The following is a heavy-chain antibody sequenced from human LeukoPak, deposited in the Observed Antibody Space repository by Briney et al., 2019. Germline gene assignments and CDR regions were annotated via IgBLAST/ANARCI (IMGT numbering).Heavy chain of an antibody. D-gene: IGHD5-24*01. J-gene: IGHJ6*03. CDR1: GSTFSSHA. V-gene: IGHV3-23*01. Sequence: GGSLRLSCAASGSTFSSHAMSWVRKAPGKGLEWVSLISGSGGHTDYGDSVKGRFTISRDNSTNRLYLQMNSLRPEDTAVYYCAKGGAATMRDGYNYYYYYMEVWGRGTTVTVSS. CDR2: ISGSGGHT. CDR3: AKGGAATMRDGYNYYYYYMEV.